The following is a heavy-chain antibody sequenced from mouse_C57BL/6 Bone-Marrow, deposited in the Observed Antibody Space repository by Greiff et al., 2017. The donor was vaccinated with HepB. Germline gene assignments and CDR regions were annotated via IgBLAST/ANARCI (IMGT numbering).Heavy chain of an antibody. CDR1: GFTFSDYY. D-gene: IGHD1-1*01. CDR2: ISNGGGST. CDR3: ARLITTEAMDY. V-gene: IGHV5-12*01. J-gene: IGHJ4*01. Sequence: EVKLEESGGGLVQPGGSLKLSCAASGFTFSDYYMYWVRQTPEKRLEWVAYISNGGGSTYYPDTVKGRFTISRDNAKNTLYLQMSRLKSEDTAMYYCARLITTEAMDYWGQGTSVTVSS.